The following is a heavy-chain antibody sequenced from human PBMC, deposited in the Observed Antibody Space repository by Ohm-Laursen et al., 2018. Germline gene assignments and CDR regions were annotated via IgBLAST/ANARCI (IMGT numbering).Heavy chain of an antibody. Sequence: GPSVKASCQPSGYTFTGYYMHWVRQAPGQGLEWMGWINPNRGGTNYAQKFQGRDTMTRDTSISTAYMELSRVRSDDTAVYYCAGGGKNRYDSSGFSSWGQGTLVTVSS. D-gene: IGHD3-22*01. CDR1: GYTFTGYY. J-gene: IGHJ4*02. CDR2: INPNRGGT. CDR3: AGGGKNRYDSSGFSS. V-gene: IGHV1-2*02.